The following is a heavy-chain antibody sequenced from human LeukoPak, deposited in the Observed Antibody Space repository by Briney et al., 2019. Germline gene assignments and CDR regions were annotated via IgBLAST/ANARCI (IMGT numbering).Heavy chain of an antibody. Sequence: GGSLRVSCAASGFTFSSSAMSWVRQAPGKGLEWVSAISNNGGYTYYADSVQGRFTISRDNSKSTLCLQMNSLRAEDTAVYYCAKQLGYCSDGSCYFPYWGQGTLVTVSS. CDR1: GFTFSSSA. J-gene: IGHJ4*02. V-gene: IGHV3-23*01. CDR2: ISNNGGYT. CDR3: AKQLGYCSDGSCYFPY. D-gene: IGHD2-15*01.